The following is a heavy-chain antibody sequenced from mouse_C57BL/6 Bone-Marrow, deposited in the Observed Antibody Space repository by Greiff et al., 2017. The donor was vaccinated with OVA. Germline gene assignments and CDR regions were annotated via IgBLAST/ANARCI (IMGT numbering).Heavy chain of an antibody. CDR2: INPYNGGT. Sequence: VQLQQSGPVLVKPGASVKMSCKASGYTFTDYYMNWVKQSHGKSLEWIGVINPYNGGTSYNQKFKGKATLTVDKSSSTAYMELNSLTSEDSAGYYCARRGYYYGSSWGFAYWGQGTLVTVSA. J-gene: IGHJ3*01. CDR3: ARRGYYYGSSWGFAY. D-gene: IGHD1-1*01. CDR1: GYTFTDYY. V-gene: IGHV1-19*01.